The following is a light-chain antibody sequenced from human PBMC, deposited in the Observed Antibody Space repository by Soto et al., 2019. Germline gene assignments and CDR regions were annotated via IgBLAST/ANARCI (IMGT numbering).Light chain of an antibody. Sequence: ETVLTQSPGPLSLSPGERATLSCRASQSVISNYLAWYQQKPGQAPRVLVHGASSRATGIPDRFSGSGSGTDFTRTISRLEPEDFAVYYCQQYGSSPWTFGQGTKVEI. CDR1: QSVISNY. V-gene: IGKV3-20*01. CDR3: QQYGSSPWT. J-gene: IGKJ1*01. CDR2: GAS.